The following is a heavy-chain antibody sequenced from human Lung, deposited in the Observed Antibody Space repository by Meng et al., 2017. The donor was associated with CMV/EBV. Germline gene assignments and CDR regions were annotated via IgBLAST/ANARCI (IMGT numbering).Heavy chain of an antibody. CDR3: GTLKYTSGFYGPAY. V-gene: IGHV7-4-1*02. CDR2: ISTNTGNP. J-gene: IGHJ4*02. Sequence: QVQHVQSGSEMKKPGASAKVSCKASGYTFTRYPMNWVRQAPGQGLEWMGWISTNTGNPTYAQGFTGRFVFSVDTSVSTAYLQISSLKAEDTAVYYCGTLKYTSGFYGPAYWGQGALVTVSS. CDR1: GYTFTRYP. D-gene: IGHD6-19*01.